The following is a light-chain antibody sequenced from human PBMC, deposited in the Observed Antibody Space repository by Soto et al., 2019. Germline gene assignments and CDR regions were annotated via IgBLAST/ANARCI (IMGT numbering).Light chain of an antibody. CDR2: SNN. V-gene: IGLV1-44*01. CDR3: AAWDDSLNGYV. J-gene: IGLJ1*01. Sequence: QCVLTHPPSGSGTPGQRVTISCSGNSSNIGSNTVNWYQQLPGTAPKLLIYSNNQRPSGVPDRFSGSKSGTSASLAISGLQSEDEADYYCAAWDDSLNGYVFGTGTKVTVL. CDR1: SSNIGSNT.